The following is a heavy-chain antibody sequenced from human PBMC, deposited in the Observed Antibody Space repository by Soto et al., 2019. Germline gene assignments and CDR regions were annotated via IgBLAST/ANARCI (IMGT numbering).Heavy chain of an antibody. D-gene: IGHD3-3*01. V-gene: IGHV5-51*01. J-gene: IGHJ6*02. CDR3: ARHGLRFLEWPPSYYYYGMDV. CDR2: IYPGDSDT. CDR1: GYSFTSYW. Sequence: PGESLKISCKGSGYSFTSYWIGWVRQMPGKGLEWMGIIYPGDSDTRYSPSFQGQVTISADKSISTAYLQWSSLKASDTAMYYCARHGLRFLEWPPSYYYYGMDVWGQGTTVTVSS.